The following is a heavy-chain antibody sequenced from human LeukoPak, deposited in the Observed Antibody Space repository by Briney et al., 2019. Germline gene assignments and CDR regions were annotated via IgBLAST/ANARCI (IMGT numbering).Heavy chain of an antibody. Sequence: GGSLRLSCAASGFTFSSYSMNWVRQAPGKGLEWVSSISSSSSYIYYADSVKGRFTISRDNAKNSLYLQMNSLRAEDTAVYYCARSVVVAATPEFDYWGQGTLVTVSS. J-gene: IGHJ4*02. CDR3: ARSVVVAATPEFDY. D-gene: IGHD2-15*01. V-gene: IGHV3-21*01. CDR1: GFTFSSYS. CDR2: ISSSSSYI.